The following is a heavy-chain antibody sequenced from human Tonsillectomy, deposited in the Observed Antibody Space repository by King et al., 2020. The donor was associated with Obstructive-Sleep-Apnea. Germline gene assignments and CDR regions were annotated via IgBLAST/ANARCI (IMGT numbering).Heavy chain of an antibody. CDR2: INSRSTYI. J-gene: IGHJ4*02. V-gene: IGHV3-21*06. CDR3: VRDLGNSGDY. Sequence: VQLVVSGGGLVKPGGSLRLSCAGSGFIFSSDSMSWVRQAPGKGLEWVSTINSRSTYIYYADSVKGRFTISRDNAKNSLYLQMNSLRVEDTAVYYCVRDLGNSGDYWGRGTLVTVSS. CDR1: GFIFSSDS. D-gene: IGHD7-27*01.